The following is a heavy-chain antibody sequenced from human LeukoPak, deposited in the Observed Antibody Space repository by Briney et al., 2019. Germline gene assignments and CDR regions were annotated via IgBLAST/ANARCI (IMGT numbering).Heavy chain of an antibody. CDR1: GGTFSSYA. D-gene: IGHD6-13*01. Sequence: ASVKVSCKASGGTFSSYAIIWVRQAPGQGLEWMGRIIPILGIANYAQKFQGRVTITADKSTSTAYMELSSLRSEDTAVYYCARDFGYSSSWYGDYWGQGTLVTVSS. V-gene: IGHV1-69*04. CDR2: IIPILGIA. J-gene: IGHJ4*02. CDR3: ARDFGYSSSWYGDY.